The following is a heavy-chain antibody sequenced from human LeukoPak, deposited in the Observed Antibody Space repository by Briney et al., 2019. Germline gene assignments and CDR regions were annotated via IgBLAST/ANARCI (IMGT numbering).Heavy chain of an antibody. V-gene: IGHV4-34*01. D-gene: IGHD3-22*01. Sequence: PSETLSLTCAVYGGSFSGYYWSWIRQPPGKGLEWIGEINHSGSTNYNPSLKSRVTISVDTSKNQFSLKLSSVTAADTAACYCARIGYDSSGYWGQGTLVTVSS. CDR2: INHSGST. CDR3: ARIGYDSSGY. J-gene: IGHJ4*02. CDR1: GGSFSGYY.